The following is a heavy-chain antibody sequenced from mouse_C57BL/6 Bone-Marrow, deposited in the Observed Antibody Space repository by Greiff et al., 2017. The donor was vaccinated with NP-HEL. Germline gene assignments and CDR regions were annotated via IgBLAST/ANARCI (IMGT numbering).Heavy chain of an antibody. V-gene: IGHV5-4*01. CDR2: ISDGGSYT. J-gene: IGHJ4*01. CDR1: GFTFSSYA. CDR3: AKGYDGYPYAMDY. D-gene: IGHD2-3*01. Sequence: DVQLVESGGGLVKPGGSLKLSCAASGFTFSSYAMSWVRQTPEKRLEWVATISDGGSYTYYPDNVKGRFTISRDNAKNNLYLQMSHLKSEDTAMYYCAKGYDGYPYAMDYWGQGTSVTVSS.